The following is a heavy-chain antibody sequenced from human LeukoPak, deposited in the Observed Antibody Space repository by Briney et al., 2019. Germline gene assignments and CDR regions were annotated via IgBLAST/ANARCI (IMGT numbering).Heavy chain of an antibody. CDR3: AATKMATPGAFDI. CDR2: IYPGDSDT. J-gene: IGHJ3*02. CDR1: GYSFTNYW. Sequence: GESLKISWKGSGYSFTNYWNGWVRQMPGKGLEWMGIIYPGDSDTRYSPSFEGQVTISAEKSISTAYLQWSSLKASDTAMYYCAATKMATPGAFDIWGQGTMVTVSS. D-gene: IGHD5-24*01. V-gene: IGHV5-51*01.